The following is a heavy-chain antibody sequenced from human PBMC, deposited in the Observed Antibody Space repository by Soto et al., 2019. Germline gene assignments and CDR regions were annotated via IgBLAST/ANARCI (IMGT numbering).Heavy chain of an antibody. V-gene: IGHV3-23*01. CDR2: ISDSGGLT. CDR3: ARRAFGSSRSFDI. Sequence: WGSLRLSCAASGFAFSSHPMSWVRQAPERGLEWVSGISDSGGLTYNADSVKGRFTISRDNSKNTLFLQMNSLRAEDTAVYYCARRAFGSSRSFDIWGQGTMVTVSS. CDR1: GFAFSSHP. J-gene: IGHJ3*02. D-gene: IGHD6-6*01.